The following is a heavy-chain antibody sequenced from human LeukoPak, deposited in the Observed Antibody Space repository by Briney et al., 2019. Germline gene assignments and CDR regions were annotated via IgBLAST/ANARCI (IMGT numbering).Heavy chain of an antibody. CDR2: IYYSGST. V-gene: IGHV4-38-2*02. D-gene: IGHD3-3*01. J-gene: IGHJ3*02. Sequence: TSETLSLTCTVSGYSISSGYYWGWIRQPPGKGLEWIGSIYYSGSTYYNPSLKSRVTISVDTSKNQFSLKLSSVTAADTAVYYCARGNYDFWSGSGLAFDIWGQGTMVTVSS. CDR1: GYSISSGYY. CDR3: ARGNYDFWSGSGLAFDI.